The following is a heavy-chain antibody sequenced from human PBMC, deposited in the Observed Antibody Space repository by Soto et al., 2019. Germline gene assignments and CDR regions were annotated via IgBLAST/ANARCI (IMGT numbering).Heavy chain of an antibody. D-gene: IGHD1-7*01. CDR3: ARTSITGTTGAFDI. CDR1: GFTFSSYG. J-gene: IGHJ3*02. Sequence: GGSLRLSCAASGFTFSSYGRSWVRQAPGKGLEWVANIKQDGSEKYYVDSVKGRFTISRDNAKNSLYLQMNSLRAEDTAVYYCARTSITGTTGAFDIWGQGTIVTVSS. CDR2: IKQDGSEK. V-gene: IGHV3-7*01.